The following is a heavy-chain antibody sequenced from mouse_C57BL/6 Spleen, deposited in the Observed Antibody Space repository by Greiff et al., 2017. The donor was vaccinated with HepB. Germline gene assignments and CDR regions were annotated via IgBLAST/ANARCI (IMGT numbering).Heavy chain of an antibody. J-gene: IGHJ2*01. D-gene: IGHD1-1*01. CDR2: IDPSDSYT. CDR3: ARNYYGSFYYFDY. V-gene: IGHV1-50*01. Sequence: QVQLQQSGAELVKPGASVKLSCKASGYTFTSYWMQWVKQRPGQGLEWIGEIDPSDSYTNYNQKFKGKATLTVDTSSSTAYMQLSSLTSEDSAVYYCARNYYGSFYYFDYWGQGTTLTVSS. CDR1: GYTFTSYW.